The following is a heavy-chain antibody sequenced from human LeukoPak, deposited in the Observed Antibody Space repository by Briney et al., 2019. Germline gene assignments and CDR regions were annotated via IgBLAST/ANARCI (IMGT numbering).Heavy chain of an antibody. V-gene: IGHV1-3*01. CDR2: INAGNGNT. CDR1: GYTFTSYA. D-gene: IGHD1-14*01. J-gene: IGHJ6*02. CDR3: ASPAANLRLDLYYYYGMDV. Sequence: GASVKVSCKASGYTFTSYAMHWVRQAPGQRLEWMGWINAGNGNTKYSQKFQGRVTTTADESTSTAYMELSSLRSEDTAVYYCASPAANLRLDLYYYYGMDVWGQGTTVTVSS.